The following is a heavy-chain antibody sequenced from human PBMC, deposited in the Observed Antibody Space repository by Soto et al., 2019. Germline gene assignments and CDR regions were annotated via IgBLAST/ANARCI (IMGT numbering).Heavy chain of an antibody. V-gene: IGHV1-69*02. D-gene: IGHD3-10*01. CDR2: VNPIVSMS. Sequence: QVQLVQSGAEVKRPGSSVKVSRQASADTFNFYSINWVRQAPGLGLEWLGRVNPIVSMSNYAQKFQGRVTMTADKSTSTAYMELSSLRSEDTAIYYCASSYGTGYRAFDYWGQGALVTVSS. J-gene: IGHJ4*02. CDR1: ADTFNFYS. CDR3: ASSYGTGYRAFDY.